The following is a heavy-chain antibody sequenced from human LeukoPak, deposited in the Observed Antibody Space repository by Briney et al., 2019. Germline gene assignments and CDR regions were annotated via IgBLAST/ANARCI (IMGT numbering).Heavy chain of an antibody. J-gene: IGHJ4*02. CDR2: ISAYNGNT. CDR3: ARGGYDFWSGYYGFDY. Sequence: ASVKVSCKASGGTFSSYAISWVRQAPGQGLEWMGWISAYNGNTNYAQKLQGRVTMTTDTSTSTAYMELRSLRSDDTAVYYCARGGYDFWSGYYGFDYWGQGTLVTVSS. CDR1: GGTFSSYA. V-gene: IGHV1-18*01. D-gene: IGHD3-3*01.